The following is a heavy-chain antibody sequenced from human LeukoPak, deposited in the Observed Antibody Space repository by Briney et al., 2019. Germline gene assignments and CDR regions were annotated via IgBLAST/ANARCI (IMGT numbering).Heavy chain of an antibody. CDR1: GFIFSSHG. CDR2: ISPSGDIT. D-gene: IGHD3-22*01. V-gene: IGHV3-23*01. Sequence: PGGSLRLSCAASGFIFSSHGMNWVRQAPGKGLEWVSGISPSGDITYYADSVKGRFTISRDNSKNTVYLQMNSLRAEDTAVYYCARDYYDSSGPEYWGQGTLVTVSS. CDR3: ARDYYDSSGPEY. J-gene: IGHJ4*02.